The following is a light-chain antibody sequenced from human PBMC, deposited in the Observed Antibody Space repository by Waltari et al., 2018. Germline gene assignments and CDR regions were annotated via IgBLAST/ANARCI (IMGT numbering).Light chain of an antibody. CDR3: LQYDTLSQT. J-gene: IGKJ1*01. CDR1: QAIGTS. V-gene: IGKV1-5*01. Sequence: DIQMTQSPSTLSASVGDSVTIACRASQAIGTSLAWYQQKSGKAPKSLIYDASSLESGVPSRFSGRGSGAEFTLTISSLQPDDFATYYCLQYDTLSQTFGQGTRVEIK. CDR2: DAS.